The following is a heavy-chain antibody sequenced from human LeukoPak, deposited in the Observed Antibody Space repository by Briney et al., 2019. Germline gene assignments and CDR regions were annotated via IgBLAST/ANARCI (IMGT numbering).Heavy chain of an antibody. CDR1: GFTFSSYA. J-gene: IGHJ4*02. CDR2: IIHDGSDK. CDR3: AKDWGAHYASGGSYFDS. Sequence: QAGGSLRLSCAASGFTFSSYAMHWVRQAPGKGLEWVAVIIHDGSDKYYRDSVKGRFTISRDNAKNTLYLQMNFLRADDTAVYFCAKDWGAHYASGGSYFDSWGPGTLVTVSS. D-gene: IGHD3-10*01. V-gene: IGHV3-30*04.